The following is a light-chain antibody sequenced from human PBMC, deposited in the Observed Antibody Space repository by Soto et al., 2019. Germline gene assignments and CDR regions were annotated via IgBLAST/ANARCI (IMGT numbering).Light chain of an antibody. Sequence: DVVMTQSPLSLPVTLGQPASISCRSSHSLVYSDGNTYLTWFQQRPGQSPRRLIYMVSNRDSGVPDRFSGSGSGTDFTLKISRVEAEDVGIYYCMQGTPWPPFTFGGGTKVEIK. V-gene: IGKV2-30*01. J-gene: IGKJ4*01. CDR1: HSLVYSDGNTY. CDR3: MQGTPWPPFT. CDR2: MVS.